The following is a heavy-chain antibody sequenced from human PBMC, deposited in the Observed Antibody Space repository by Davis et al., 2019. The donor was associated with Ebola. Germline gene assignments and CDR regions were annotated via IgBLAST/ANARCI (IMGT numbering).Heavy chain of an antibody. J-gene: IGHJ3*02. CDR2: FYYRGST. V-gene: IGHV4-39*01. CDR3: ARGYIYDGDAFDI. CDR1: GCSIINTDLHY. Sequence: GSLRLSCTVSGCSIINTDLHYWAWTRHTPGKGLEWIGHFYYRGSTNYDPSLKSRVTISVDTSKKQISLKLRAVTAADTAVYYCARGYIYDGDAFDIWGRGTMVAVSS. D-gene: IGHD5-18*01.